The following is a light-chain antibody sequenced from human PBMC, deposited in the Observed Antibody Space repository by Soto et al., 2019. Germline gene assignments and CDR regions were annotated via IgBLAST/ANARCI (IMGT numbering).Light chain of an antibody. V-gene: IGKV1-5*01. CDR3: QQYNSYWV. CDR2: DAS. J-gene: IGKJ1*01. Sequence: IRMTQSPSSFSASTGDRVTITCRASQSISSWLAWYQQKPGKAPKVLMYDASTLESGVPSRFSGSASGTEFTLTISSLQPDDFATYYCQQYNSYWVFGQGTKVDIK. CDR1: QSISSW.